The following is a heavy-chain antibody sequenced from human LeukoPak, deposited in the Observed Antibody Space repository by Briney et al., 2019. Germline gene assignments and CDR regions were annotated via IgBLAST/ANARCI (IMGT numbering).Heavy chain of an antibody. CDR1: AYGFTYYL. CDR3: ARDRNGDGFAYFDY. V-gene: IGHV1-2*02. Sequence: ASVKVTFNGSAYGFTYYLAHLVRHAPGQGLEWMGWINPHSGGTSSAQEFQGRVTMTRDTSISTTYMELSTLRSDDTAVYYCARDRNGDGFAYFDYWGQGTLVTVSS. J-gene: IGHJ4*02. D-gene: IGHD5-24*01. CDR2: INPHSGGT.